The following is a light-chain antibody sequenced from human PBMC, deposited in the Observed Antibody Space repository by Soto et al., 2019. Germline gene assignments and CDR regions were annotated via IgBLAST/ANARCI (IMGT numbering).Light chain of an antibody. Sequence: IQMTQSPSSLSASVGDRVTITCRASQSIAGSLAWYQQKPGKPPKLLIYAESTLQSGVPSRFRVSGCFRLWTLTVSSLQPEDFPTYYCQQVKSYPRTLGGGTQVDIK. V-gene: IGKV1-9*01. CDR3: QQVKSYPRT. J-gene: IGKJ4*01. CDR2: AES. CDR1: QSIAGS.